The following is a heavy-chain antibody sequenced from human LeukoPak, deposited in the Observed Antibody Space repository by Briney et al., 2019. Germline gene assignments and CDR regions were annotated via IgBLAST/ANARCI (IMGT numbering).Heavy chain of an antibody. J-gene: IGHJ4*02. V-gene: IGHV4-59*12. CDR1: GGSISSYY. Sequence: PSETLSLTCTVSGGSISSYYWSWIRQPPGKGLEWIGYIYYSGSTNYNPSLKSRVTISVDTSKNQFSLKLSSVTAADTAVYYCARERAYYGDYYLDYWGQGTLVTVSS. CDR2: IYYSGST. CDR3: ARERAYYGDYYLDY. D-gene: IGHD4-17*01.